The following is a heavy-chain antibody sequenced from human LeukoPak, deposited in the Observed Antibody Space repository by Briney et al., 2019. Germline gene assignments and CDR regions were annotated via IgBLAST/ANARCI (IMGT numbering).Heavy chain of an antibody. V-gene: IGHV3-21*01. Sequence: GGSLRLSCAASGFTFSSYAMSWVRQAPGKGLEWVSSISSSSSYIYYADSVRGRFTISRDNAKNSLFLQMNSLRAEDTAVYYCAREYCSGGSCYSDAFDIWGQGTMVTVSS. J-gene: IGHJ3*02. CDR1: GFTFSSYA. CDR2: ISSSSSYI. D-gene: IGHD2-15*01. CDR3: AREYCSGGSCYSDAFDI.